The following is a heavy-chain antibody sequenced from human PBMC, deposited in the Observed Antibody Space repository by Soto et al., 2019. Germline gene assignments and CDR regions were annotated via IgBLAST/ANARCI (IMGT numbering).Heavy chain of an antibody. CDR3: ARDLPSPWIGFYYYYGMDV. CDR2: INPSGGST. D-gene: IGHD2-2*03. Sequence: ASVKVSCKASGGTFSSYAISWVRQAPGQGLEWMGIINPSGGSTSYAQKFQGRVTMTRDTSTSTVYMELSSLRSEDTAVYYCARDLPSPWIGFYYYYGMDVRGQGTTVTVPS. V-gene: IGHV1-46*01. J-gene: IGHJ6*02. CDR1: GGTFSSYA.